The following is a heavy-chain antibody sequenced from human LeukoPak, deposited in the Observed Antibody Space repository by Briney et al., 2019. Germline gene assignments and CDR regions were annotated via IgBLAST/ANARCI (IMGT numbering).Heavy chain of an antibody. CDR3: ARASITMVRGVPYYYYYYMDV. CDR1: GYTFTGYY. CDR2: INPNSGGT. Sequence: GASVKVSCKASGYTFTGYYMHWVRQAPGQGLEWMGWINPNSGGTNYAQKFQGRVTMTRDTSISTAYMELSRLRSDDTAVYYCARASITMVRGVPYYYYYYMDVWGKGTTVTVSS. V-gene: IGHV1-2*02. J-gene: IGHJ6*03. D-gene: IGHD3-10*01.